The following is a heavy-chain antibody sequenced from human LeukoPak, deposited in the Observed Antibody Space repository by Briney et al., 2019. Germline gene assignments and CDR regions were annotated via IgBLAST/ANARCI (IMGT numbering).Heavy chain of an antibody. CDR3: ARGAIDYYDSSGSFDY. Sequence: GGSLRLSCAASGFTFSSYSMNWVRQAPGKGLEWVSYISSSSSTIYYADSVKGRFTISRDNAKNSLYLQMNSLRDEDTAVYYCARGAIDYYDSSGSFDYWGQGTLVTVSS. CDR1: GFTFSSYS. CDR2: ISSSSSTI. D-gene: IGHD3-22*01. J-gene: IGHJ4*02. V-gene: IGHV3-48*02.